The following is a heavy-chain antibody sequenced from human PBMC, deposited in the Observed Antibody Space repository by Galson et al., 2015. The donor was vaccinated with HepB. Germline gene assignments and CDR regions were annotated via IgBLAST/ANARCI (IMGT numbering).Heavy chain of an antibody. CDR3: AKGSYHACGGPLI. CDR2: ISGGGSDT. J-gene: IGHJ3*02. CDR1: EFSFSAYA. Sequence: SLRLSCAASEFSFSAYAMSWVRQAPGKGLEWVSCISGGGSDTKTADSVKGRFTISRDNSKNTLFLQVNSLRDEDTAIYYCAKGSYHACGGPLIWGQGTMVTVSS. D-gene: IGHD2-21*01. V-gene: IGHV3-23*01.